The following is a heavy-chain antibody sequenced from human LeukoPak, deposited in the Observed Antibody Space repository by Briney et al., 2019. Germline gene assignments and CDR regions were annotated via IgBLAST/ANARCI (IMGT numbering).Heavy chain of an antibody. Sequence: GGSLRLSCAASGFTFSNAWMSWVRQAPGKGLEWVGRIKSKTDGGTTDYAAPVKGRFTISRDDSKNTLYLQMNSLKTEDTAVYYCTTGRLSAYYYDSSGYYKDAFDIWGQGTMVTVSS. V-gene: IGHV3-15*01. CDR2: IKSKTDGGTT. J-gene: IGHJ3*02. CDR3: TTGRLSAYYYDSSGYYKDAFDI. CDR1: GFTFSNAW. D-gene: IGHD3-22*01.